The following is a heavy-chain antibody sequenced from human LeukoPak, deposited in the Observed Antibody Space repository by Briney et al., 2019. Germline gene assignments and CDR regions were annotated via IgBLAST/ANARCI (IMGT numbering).Heavy chain of an antibody. D-gene: IGHD3-22*01. CDR3: ARGNLYDSSGGYSYSNWIDT. V-gene: IGHV1-46*01. J-gene: IGHJ5*02. Sequence: ASVKVSCEASGYTFTNYYMHWVRQAPGQGLEWMGIINPFGGSTNYAQKFQGRVTMTRETSTSTVYMELSSLRSEDTAVYYCARGNLYDSSGGYSYSNWIDTWGQGTLVTVSS. CDR1: GYTFTNYY. CDR2: INPFGGST.